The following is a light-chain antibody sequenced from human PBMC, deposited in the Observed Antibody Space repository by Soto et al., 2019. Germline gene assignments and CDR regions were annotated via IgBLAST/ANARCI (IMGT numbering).Light chain of an antibody. V-gene: IGKV1-27*01. CDR3: QKYNSAPWT. CDR1: QGISNY. J-gene: IGKJ1*01. Sequence: DIQMTQSPSSLSASVGDRDTITCRASQGISNYLAWCQQKPGKVPKLLIYAASTLQSGVPSRFSGSGSGTDFTITISSLQPEDVATYYCQKYNSAPWTFGQGTKVEIK. CDR2: AAS.